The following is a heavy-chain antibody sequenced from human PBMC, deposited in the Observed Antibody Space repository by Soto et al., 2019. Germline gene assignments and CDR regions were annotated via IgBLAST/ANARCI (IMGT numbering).Heavy chain of an antibody. J-gene: IGHJ5*02. CDR3: ARDRGPSSGYYPSWFDP. CDR2: IIPIFGTA. Sequence: SSVKVSCKASGGTFSSYAISWVRQAPGQGLEWMGEIIPIFGTANYAQKFQGRVTITADESTSTAYMELSSLRSEDTAVYYCARDRGPSSGYYPSWFDPWGQGTLVNVSS. D-gene: IGHD3-22*01. V-gene: IGHV1-69*13. CDR1: GGTFSSYA.